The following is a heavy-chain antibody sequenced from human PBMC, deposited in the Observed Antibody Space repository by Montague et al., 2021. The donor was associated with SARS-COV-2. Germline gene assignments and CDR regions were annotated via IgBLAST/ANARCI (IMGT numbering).Heavy chain of an antibody. J-gene: IGHJ2*01. D-gene: IGHD5-18*01. CDR1: GGSINTGGYY. CDR2: IYSSGST. Sequence: SHTLSLTCSVSGGSINTGGYYWNWIPQSAGKGLERIGRIYSSGSTNSRASFKSRVTISLDTSTNQFSLWLSSVTAADTAVYYCARDPRYTSLTRWYFDLWGHGTLVTVSS. CDR3: ARDPRYTSLTRWYFDL. V-gene: IGHV4-61*02.